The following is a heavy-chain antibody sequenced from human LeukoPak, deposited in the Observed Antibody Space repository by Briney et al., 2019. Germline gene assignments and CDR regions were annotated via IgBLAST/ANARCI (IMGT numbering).Heavy chain of an antibody. CDR1: GFTFSSYG. Sequence: GGSLRLSCAASGFTFSSYGMHWVRQAPGKGLEWVAVIWYDGSNKYYADSVKGRFTISRDNSKNTLYLQMNSLRAEDTAVYYCARAQTYYDSSGYDDFDYWGQGTLVTVSS. J-gene: IGHJ4*02. CDR2: IWYDGSNK. V-gene: IGHV3-33*01. CDR3: ARAQTYYDSSGYDDFDY. D-gene: IGHD3-22*01.